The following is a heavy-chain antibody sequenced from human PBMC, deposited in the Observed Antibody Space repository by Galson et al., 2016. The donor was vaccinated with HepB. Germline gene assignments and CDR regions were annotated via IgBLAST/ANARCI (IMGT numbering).Heavy chain of an antibody. D-gene: IGHD3-10*01. CDR3: ARGITRTRTYFDY. Sequence: TLSLTCTVSGGSISSGGYRWTWIRQAPGKGLEWIGYIYHSGSSSYNPSLKSRVTMSVDKSKNPFALILNSVTAADAAVYYCARGITRTRTYFDYWGQGTLVTVSS. CDR1: GGSISSGGYR. J-gene: IGHJ4*02. V-gene: IGHV4-30-2*01. CDR2: IYHSGSS.